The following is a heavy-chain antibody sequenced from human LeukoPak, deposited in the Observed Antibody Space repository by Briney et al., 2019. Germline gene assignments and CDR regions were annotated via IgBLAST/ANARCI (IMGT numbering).Heavy chain of an antibody. V-gene: IGHV4-59*08. D-gene: IGHD3-9*01. Sequence: PSETLSLTCTVSGGSISSYYWSWIRQPPGKGLEWIGYIYYSGSTNYNPSLKSRVTISVDTSKNQFSLKLSSVTAADTAVYYCASRAAAYYDILTGSEDYYFDYGGQGTLVTVSS. CDR3: ASRAAAYYDILTGSEDYYFDY. J-gene: IGHJ4*02. CDR1: GGSISSYY. CDR2: IYYSGST.